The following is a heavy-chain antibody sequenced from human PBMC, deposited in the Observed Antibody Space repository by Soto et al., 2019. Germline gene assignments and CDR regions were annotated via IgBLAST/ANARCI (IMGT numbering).Heavy chain of an antibody. CDR1: GINFSRAW. CDR2: ISSSSTT. D-gene: IGHD5-12*01. V-gene: IGHV3-64*01. J-gene: IGHJ6*02. CDR3: GGYDYYYYGMDV. Sequence: GGSLRLSCAASGINFSRAWMSWVRQAPGKGLELVSYISSSSTTYYANSVKGRFTISRDNSKNTLYLQMGSLRAEDMAVYYCGGYDYYYYGMDVWGQGTTVTVSS.